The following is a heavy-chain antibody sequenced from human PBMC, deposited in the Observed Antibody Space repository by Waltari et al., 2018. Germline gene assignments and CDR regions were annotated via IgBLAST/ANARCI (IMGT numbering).Heavy chain of an antibody. CDR1: GRSFSGYF. D-gene: IGHD3-10*01. CDR2: INRDGTA. CDR3: ARVGDYHGSGRFGLDV. V-gene: IGHV4-34*01. Sequence: QAQLHQWGAGLLKPSETLSLTCAAPGRSFSGYFWRWIRQSPGKGLEWIGEINRDGTANYNPSLKSRVGMSVDTIKSQISLSLSSVTAADAAVYYCARVGDYHGSGRFGLDVWGRGTRVTVSS. J-gene: IGHJ6*02.